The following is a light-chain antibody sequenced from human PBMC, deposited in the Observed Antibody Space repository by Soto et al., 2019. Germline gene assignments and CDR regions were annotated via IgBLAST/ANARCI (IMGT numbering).Light chain of an antibody. CDR1: QSVGSD. J-gene: IGKJ1*01. Sequence: ETVMTQSPATLSVSPGERVTLSCRASQSVGSDVAWYQQRHGQALRLLVHGASTRASGIPARFNCSGSGTEFTLTLSGLQSEDFAVYYCQQYSKWPRTFGLGTPVEI. CDR2: GAS. CDR3: QQYSKWPRT. V-gene: IGKV3D-15*01.